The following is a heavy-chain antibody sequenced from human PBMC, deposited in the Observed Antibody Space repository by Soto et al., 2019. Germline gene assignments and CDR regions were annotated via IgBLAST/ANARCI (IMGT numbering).Heavy chain of an antibody. Sequence: PSENRSLPSTISVDVVSSNTASCIKTLQSPSIFLEWLGRTYFRSKWYNDYAVSVKSRIIINPDTSNNQFSLQLNSVTPEDTAVYFCAKGDNLGPKTGYAFDPWGQAIMGTVSS. CDR2: TYFRSKWYN. CDR1: VDVVSSNTAS. CDR3: AKGDNLGPKTGYAFDP. J-gene: IGHJ5*02. D-gene: IGHD5-12*01. V-gene: IGHV6-1*01.